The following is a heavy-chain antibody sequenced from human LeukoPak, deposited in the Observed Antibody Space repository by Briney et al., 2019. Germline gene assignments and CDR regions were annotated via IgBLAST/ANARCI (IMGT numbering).Heavy chain of an antibody. CDR3: ARDLSDYSDGFDY. Sequence: GGSLRLSCAASGFTFSTYSMKWVRQAPGKGLEWVSSISSSSSYIYYADSVKGRFTISRDNARNSLYLQMNSLRAEDTAVYYCARDLSDYSDGFDYWGQGTLVTVSS. J-gene: IGHJ4*02. CDR1: GFTFSTYS. V-gene: IGHV3-21*01. CDR2: ISSSSSYI. D-gene: IGHD4-11*01.